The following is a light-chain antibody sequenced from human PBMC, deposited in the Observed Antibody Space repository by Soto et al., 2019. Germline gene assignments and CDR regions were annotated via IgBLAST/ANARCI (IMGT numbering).Light chain of an antibody. CDR3: LQDYTYPRT. V-gene: IGKV1-6*01. CDR1: QGIRRD. CDR2: GAS. Sequence: AIQMTQSPSSLSASIGDRVILTCRASQGIRRDLGWYQQKPGKAPKRLIYGASRIQSGVPSRFSGSGSGTDFALTISSLQPEDFATYYCLQDYTYPRTFGQGTKVEV. J-gene: IGKJ1*01.